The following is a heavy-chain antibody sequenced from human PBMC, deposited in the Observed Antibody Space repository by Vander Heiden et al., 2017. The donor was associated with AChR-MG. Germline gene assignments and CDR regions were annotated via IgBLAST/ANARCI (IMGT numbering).Heavy chain of an antibody. J-gene: IGHJ6*02. Sequence: QVTLRESGPALVKPTQTLTLTCTFSGFSHATSGMCVSWLREPPGKALDWLARSAWGDDKYYSTSLKTRLTISKDTSKNQVVLTMTNMDPVDTATYYCARMGIAAAGTGPLYGMDVWGQGTTVTVSS. CDR3: ARMGIAAAGTGPLYGMDV. CDR2: SAWGDDK. V-gene: IGHV2-70*15. CDR1: GFSHATSGMC. D-gene: IGHD6-13*01.